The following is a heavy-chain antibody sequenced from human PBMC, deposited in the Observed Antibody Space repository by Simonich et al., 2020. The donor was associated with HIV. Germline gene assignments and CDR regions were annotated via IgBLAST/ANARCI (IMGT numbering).Heavy chain of an antibody. CDR1: GFTFDDYA. V-gene: IGHV3-9*01. J-gene: IGHJ4*02. CDR3: AKDKGAYYGSGSPVY. Sequence: EVQLVESGGGLVQPGRSLRLSCAASGFTFDDYAMHWVRQAPGKGRGWVSGIRWNSGSQGYADSVKGRFTISRDNAKNYLYLQMNSLRAEDTALYYCAKDKGAYYGSGSPVYWGQGTLVTVSS. CDR2: IRWNSGSQ. D-gene: IGHD3-10*01.